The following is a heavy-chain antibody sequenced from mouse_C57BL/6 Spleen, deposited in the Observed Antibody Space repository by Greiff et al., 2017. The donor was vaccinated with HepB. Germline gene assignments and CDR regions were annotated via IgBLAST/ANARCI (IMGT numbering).Heavy chain of an antibody. CDR3: ARESYSKGFAY. CDR2: INPNNGGT. D-gene: IGHD2-5*01. Sequence: EVQLQQSGPELVKPGASVKIPCKASGYTFTDYNMDWVKQSHGKSLEWIGDINPNNGGTIYNQKFKGKATLTVDKSSSTAYMELRSLTSEDTAVYYGARESYSKGFAYWGQGTLVTVSA. CDR1: GYTFTDYN. V-gene: IGHV1-18*01. J-gene: IGHJ3*01.